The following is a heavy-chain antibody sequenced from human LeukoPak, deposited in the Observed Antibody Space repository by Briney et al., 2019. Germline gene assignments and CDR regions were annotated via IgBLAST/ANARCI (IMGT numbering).Heavy chain of an antibody. V-gene: IGHV1-69*13. CDR2: IIPIFGTA. Sequence: SVKVSCKASGGTFSSYAISWVRQAPGQGLEWMGGIIPIFGTANYAQKFQGRVTITADESTSTAYMELSSLRSEDTAVYYCASTQIVVVVAATRYYYYYGMDVRGQGTTVTVSS. CDR1: GGTFSSYA. J-gene: IGHJ6*02. CDR3: ASTQIVVVVAATRYYYYYGMDV. D-gene: IGHD2-15*01.